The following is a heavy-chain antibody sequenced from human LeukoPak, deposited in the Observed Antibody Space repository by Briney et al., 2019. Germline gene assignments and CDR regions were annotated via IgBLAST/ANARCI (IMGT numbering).Heavy chain of an antibody. CDR1: GYTFTGYY. J-gene: IGHJ5*02. V-gene: IGHV1-2*02. D-gene: IGHD3-22*01. CDR2: INPNSGGT. Sequence: ASVEVSCKASGYTFTGYYMHWVRQAPGQGLEWMGWINPNSGGTNYAQKFQGRVTMTRDTSISTAYMELSRLRSDDTAVYYCARVSMIEGWFDPWGQGTLVTVSS. CDR3: ARVSMIEGWFDP.